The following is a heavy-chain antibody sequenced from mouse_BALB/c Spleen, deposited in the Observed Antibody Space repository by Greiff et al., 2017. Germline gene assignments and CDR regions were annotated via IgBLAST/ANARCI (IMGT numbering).Heavy chain of an antibody. CDR2: IRSKSNNYAT. CDR3: VRDSGYFAMDY. V-gene: IGHV10-3*03. J-gene: IGHJ4*01. CDR1: GFTFNTYA. Sequence: EVQLVESGGGLVQPKGSLKLSCAASGFTFNTYAMHWVCQAPGKGLEWVARIRSKSNNYATYYADSVKDRFTISRDDSQSMLYLQMNNLKTEDTAMYYCVRDSGYFAMDYWGQGTSVTVSS.